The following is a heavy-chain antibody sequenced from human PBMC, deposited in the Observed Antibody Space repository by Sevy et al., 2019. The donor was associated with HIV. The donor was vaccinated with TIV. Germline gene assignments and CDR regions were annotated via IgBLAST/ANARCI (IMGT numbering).Heavy chain of an antibody. V-gene: IGHV4-59*01. J-gene: IGHJ4*02. CDR1: GGSISSYY. CDR2: IYYSGST. CDR3: ARVEGGSLNFDY. Sequence: SETLSLTCTVSGGSISSYYWSWIRQPPGKGLEWIGYIYYSGSTNYNPSLKSRVTISVDTSKNQFSLKLSSVTAADTALYYCARVEGGSLNFDYWGQGTLVTVSS. D-gene: IGHD3-16*01.